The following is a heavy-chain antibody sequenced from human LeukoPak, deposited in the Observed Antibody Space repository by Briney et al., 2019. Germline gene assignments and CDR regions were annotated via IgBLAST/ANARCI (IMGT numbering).Heavy chain of an antibody. CDR3: TTDPRSFRKYDILTGYYYYYYYMDV. CDR2: IKSKTDGGTT. J-gene: IGHJ6*03. D-gene: IGHD3-9*01. CDR1: GFTFSNAW. Sequence: GGSLRLSCAASGFTFSNAWKSWVRQAPGKGLEWVGRIKSKTDGGTTDYAAPVKGRFTISRDDSKNTLYLQMNSLKTEDTAVYYCTTDPRSFRKYDILTGYYYYYYYMDVWGKGTTVTVSS. V-gene: IGHV3-15*01.